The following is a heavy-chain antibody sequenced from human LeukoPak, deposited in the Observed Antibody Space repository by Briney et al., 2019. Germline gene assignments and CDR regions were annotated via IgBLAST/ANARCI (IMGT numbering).Heavy chain of an antibody. Sequence: ASVKVSCKASGYTFTGYYMHWVRQAPGQGLEWMGWINPNSGGTNYAQKFQGWVTMTRDTSISTAYMELSRLRSDDTAVYYCARHDDIAVFRNGLDVWGQGTTVTVS. CDR3: ARHDDIAVFRNGLDV. V-gene: IGHV1-2*04. CDR1: GYTFTGYY. CDR2: INPNSGGT. J-gene: IGHJ6*02. D-gene: IGHD6-19*01.